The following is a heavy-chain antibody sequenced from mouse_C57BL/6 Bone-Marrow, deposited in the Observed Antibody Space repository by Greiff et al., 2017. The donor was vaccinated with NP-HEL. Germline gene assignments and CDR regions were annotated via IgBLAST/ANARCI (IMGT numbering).Heavy chain of an antibody. D-gene: IGHD2-4*01. CDR2: ISDGGSYT. V-gene: IGHV5-4*01. Sequence: EVQLVESGGGLVKPGGSLKLSCAASGFTFSSYAMSWVRQTPEKRLEWVATISDGGSYTYYPDNVKGRFTITRDNAKNNLYLQMSHLKSEDTAMYYCAREDDYDEFAYWGQATLVTVSA. J-gene: IGHJ3*01. CDR3: AREDDYDEFAY. CDR1: GFTFSSYA.